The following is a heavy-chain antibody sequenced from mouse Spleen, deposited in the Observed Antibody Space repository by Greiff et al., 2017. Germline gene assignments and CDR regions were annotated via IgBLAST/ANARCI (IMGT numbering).Heavy chain of an antibody. Sequence: EVQRVESGPELVKPGASVKMSCKASGYTFTDYNMHWVKQSHGKSLEWIGYINPNNGGTSYNQKFKGKATLTVNKSSSTAYMELRSLTSEDSAVYYCGILGFLGDYWGQGTTLTVSS. CDR3: GILGFLGDY. CDR1: GYTFTDYN. CDR2: INPNNGGT. J-gene: IGHJ2*01. V-gene: IGHV1-22*01.